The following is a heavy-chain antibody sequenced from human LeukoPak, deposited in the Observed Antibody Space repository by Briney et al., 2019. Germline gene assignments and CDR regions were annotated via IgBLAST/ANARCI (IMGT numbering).Heavy chain of an antibody. CDR1: GFTFSSYE. CDR3: AKVTGGTYGSGSYEYFDY. Sequence: QPGGSLRLSCAASGFTFSSYEMNWVRQAPGKGLEWVSYISSSGSTIYYADSVKGRFTISRDNSKNTLYLQMNSLRAEDTAVYYCAKVTGGTYGSGSYEYFDYWGQGTLVTVSS. D-gene: IGHD3-10*01. J-gene: IGHJ4*02. V-gene: IGHV3-48*03. CDR2: ISSSGSTI.